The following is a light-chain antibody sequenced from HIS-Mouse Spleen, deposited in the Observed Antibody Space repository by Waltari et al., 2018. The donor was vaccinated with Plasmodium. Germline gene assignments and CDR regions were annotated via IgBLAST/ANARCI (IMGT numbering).Light chain of an antibody. CDR3: QQSYSTWT. V-gene: IGKV1-39*01. CDR2: AAS. Sequence: DIQMTQSPSSLSASVGDRVTITRRASQSIRSYLNWYQQKPGKAPKRLIYAASSLQSGVPSRFSGSGSGTDYTLSISSLQPECFATYYCQQSYSTWTFGEGAKVEIK. CDR1: QSIRSY. J-gene: IGKJ1*01.